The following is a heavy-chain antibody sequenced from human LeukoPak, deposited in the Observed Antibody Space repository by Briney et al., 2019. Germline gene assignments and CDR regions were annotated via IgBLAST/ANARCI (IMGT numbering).Heavy chain of an antibody. CDR3: ARGPYDFWSGYYSYYGMDV. J-gene: IGHJ6*02. CDR1: GGSISGYY. CDR2: IYYSGNT. D-gene: IGHD3-3*01. V-gene: IGHV4-59*12. Sequence: SETLSLTCTVSGGSISGYYWSWIRQPPGKGLEWIGYIYYSGNTDYNPSLKSQVTILVDTSKNQFSLKLSSVTAADTAVYYCARGPYDFWSGYYSYYGMDVWGQGTTVTVSS.